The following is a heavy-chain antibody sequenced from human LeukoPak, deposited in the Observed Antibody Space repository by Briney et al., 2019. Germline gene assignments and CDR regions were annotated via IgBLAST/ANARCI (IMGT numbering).Heavy chain of an antibody. Sequence: GGSLRLSCAASGFTFSSYEMNWVRQAPGKGLEWVSYISSSGSTIYYADSVKGRFTISRDNAKNSLYLQMNSLRAEDTAVYYCARESRYCSSTSCHYLDYWGQGTLVTVSS. D-gene: IGHD2-2*01. V-gene: IGHV3-48*03. J-gene: IGHJ4*02. CDR2: ISSSGSTI. CDR3: ARESRYCSSTSCHYLDY. CDR1: GFTFSSYE.